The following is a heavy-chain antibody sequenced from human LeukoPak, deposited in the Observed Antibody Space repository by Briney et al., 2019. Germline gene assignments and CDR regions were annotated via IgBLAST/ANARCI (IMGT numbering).Heavy chain of an antibody. V-gene: IGHV1-2*02. CDR3: ARLQGGIAAAGTYY. CDR1: GYTFTGYY. Sequence: ASVKVSCKASGYTFTGYYMHWVRQAPGQGLEWMGWINPNSGGTNYAQKFQGRVTMTRDTSISTAYMELSRLRSDDTAVYYCARLQGGIAAAGTYYWGQGTLVTVSS. D-gene: IGHD6-13*01. J-gene: IGHJ4*02. CDR2: INPNSGGT.